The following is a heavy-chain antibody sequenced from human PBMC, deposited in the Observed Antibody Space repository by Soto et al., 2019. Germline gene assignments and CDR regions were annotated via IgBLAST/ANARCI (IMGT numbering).Heavy chain of an antibody. D-gene: IGHD6-13*01. J-gene: IGHJ3*02. Sequence: ASVKVSCKASGYTFTSYGISWLRQAPGQGLEWMGWISAYNGNTNYAQKLQGRVTMTTDTSTSTAYMELRSLRSDDTAVYYCARRLDSSSWYDAFDIWGQGTMVTVSS. CDR3: ARRLDSSSWYDAFDI. CDR2: ISAYNGNT. CDR1: GYTFTSYG. V-gene: IGHV1-18*01.